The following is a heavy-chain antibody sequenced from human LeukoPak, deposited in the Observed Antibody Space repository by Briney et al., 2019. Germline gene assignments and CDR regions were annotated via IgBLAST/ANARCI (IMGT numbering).Heavy chain of an antibody. Sequence: GASVKVSCTASGGTFSSYAISWVRQAPGQGLEWMGGIIPIFGTANYAQKFQGRVTITTDESTSTAYMELSSLRSEDTAVYYCARSQEKRYCSSTSCRGYYFDYWGQGTLVTVSS. J-gene: IGHJ4*02. CDR2: IIPIFGTA. CDR3: ARSQEKRYCSSTSCRGYYFDY. V-gene: IGHV1-69*05. CDR1: GGTFSSYA. D-gene: IGHD2-2*01.